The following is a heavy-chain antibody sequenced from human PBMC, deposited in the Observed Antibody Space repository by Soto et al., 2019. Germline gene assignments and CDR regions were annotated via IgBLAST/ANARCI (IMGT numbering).Heavy chain of an antibody. D-gene: IGHD1-26*01. CDR3: AKDKEWELLHPYYYYGMGV. CDR2: ISYDGSNE. V-gene: IGHV3-30*18. CDR1: GFTFSSYG. J-gene: IGHJ6*02. Sequence: GGSLRLSCAASGFTFSSYGMHWVRQAPGKGLEWVAVISYDGSNEYYADSVKGRFTISRDNSKNTLYLQMNSLRAEDTAVYYCAKDKEWELLHPYYYYGMGVWGQGTTVTVSS.